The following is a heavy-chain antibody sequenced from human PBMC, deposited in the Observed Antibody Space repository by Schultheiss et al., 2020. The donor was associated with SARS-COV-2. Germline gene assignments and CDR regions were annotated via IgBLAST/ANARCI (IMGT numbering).Heavy chain of an antibody. D-gene: IGHD2-8*01. CDR1: GFTFSSYA. CDR2: IWYDGSNK. V-gene: IGHV3-33*08. Sequence: GGSLRLSCAASGFTFSSYAMHWVRQAPGKGLEWVAVIWYDGSNKYYADSVKGRFTISRDNSKNTLYLQMNSLRAEDTAVYYCARDIVLMVYAIWERNYYGMDVWGQGTTVTVSS. J-gene: IGHJ6*02. CDR3: ARDIVLMVYAIWERNYYGMDV.